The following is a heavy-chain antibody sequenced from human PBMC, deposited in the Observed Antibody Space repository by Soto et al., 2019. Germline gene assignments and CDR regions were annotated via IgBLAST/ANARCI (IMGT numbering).Heavy chain of an antibody. CDR3: AHRLGSRGSFDY. D-gene: IGHD6-25*01. J-gene: IGHJ4*02. Sequence: SGPAGEPTQTLTLTCTSSGFSLTTSGVGVGWIRQPPGKAPEWLALIYWNDDKRYSPSLQSRLTITKDTSKNQVVLTLTNMDPVDTATYYCAHRLGSRGSFDYWGQGSLVTVSS. CDR2: IYWNDDK. V-gene: IGHV2-5*01. CDR1: GFSLTTSGVG.